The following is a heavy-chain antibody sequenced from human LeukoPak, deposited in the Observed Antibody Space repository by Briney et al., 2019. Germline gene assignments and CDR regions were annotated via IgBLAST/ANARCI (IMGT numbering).Heavy chain of an antibody. D-gene: IGHD4-11*01. V-gene: IGHV4-59*01. CDR1: GGSISSYY. Sequence: SETLSLTCTVSGGSISSYYWSWIRQPPGKGLEWIGYIYYSGGTNYNPSLKSRVTISVDTSKNQFSLKLSSVTAADTAVYYCARYTTQYYMDVWGKGTTVTVSS. CDR3: ARYTTQYYMDV. J-gene: IGHJ6*03. CDR2: IYYSGGT.